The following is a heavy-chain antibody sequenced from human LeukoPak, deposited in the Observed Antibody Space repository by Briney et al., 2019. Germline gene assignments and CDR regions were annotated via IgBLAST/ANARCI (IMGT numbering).Heavy chain of an antibody. CDR3: ARGATVTTHNYFDY. V-gene: IGHV3-53*01. D-gene: IGHD4-17*01. CDR1: GFTVSSNY. CDR2: IYSGGST. Sequence: GGSLRLSCAASGFTVSSNYMSWVRQAPGKGLEWVSVIYSGGSTYYADSVKGRFTISRDNSKNTLYLQMNSLRAEDTAVYYCARGATVTTHNYFDYWGQGTLVTVSS. J-gene: IGHJ4*02.